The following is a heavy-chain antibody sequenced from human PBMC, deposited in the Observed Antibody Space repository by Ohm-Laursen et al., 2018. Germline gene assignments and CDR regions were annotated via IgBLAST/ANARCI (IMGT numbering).Heavy chain of an antibody. Sequence: SLRLSCAASGFTFSDYGMHWVRQAPGKGLEWVAVIWYDGTNKYYADSVKGRFTISRDNSKNTLYLQMDTLTAEDTAVYYCAKDEDIATPAWGQGTLVTVSS. V-gene: IGHV3-33*06. CDR2: IWYDGTNK. CDR1: GFTFSDYG. CDR3: AKDEDIATPA. D-gene: IGHD6-13*01. J-gene: IGHJ5*02.